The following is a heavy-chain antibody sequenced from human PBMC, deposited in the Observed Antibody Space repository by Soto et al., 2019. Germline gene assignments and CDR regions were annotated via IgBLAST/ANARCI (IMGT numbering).Heavy chain of an antibody. D-gene: IGHD3-3*01. CDR3: ARGRYDFWSGYYTPGYYYYGMDV. V-gene: IGHV1-2*02. CDR1: GYTFTGYY. J-gene: IGHJ6*04. Sequence: ASVKVSCKASGYTFTGYYMHWVRQAPGQGLEWMGWINPNSGGTNYAQKFQGRVTMTRDTSISTAYMELSRLRSDDTAVYYCARGRYDFWSGYYTPGYYYYGMDVWGEGTQVTFSS. CDR2: INPNSGGT.